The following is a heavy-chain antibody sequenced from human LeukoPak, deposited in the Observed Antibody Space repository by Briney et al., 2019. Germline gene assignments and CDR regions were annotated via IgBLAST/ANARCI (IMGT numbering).Heavy chain of an antibody. CDR1: GGSINSGDYY. Sequence: SETLSLTCTVSGGSINSGDYYWSWIRQPAGKPLEWIGRIYTSGITIYKSSLESRVTISIDTSKNRFSLKLSSVTAADTAVYYCARLVVVTQTWFDPWGQGTLVTVSS. D-gene: IGHD2-21*02. J-gene: IGHJ5*02. CDR3: ARLVVVTQTWFDP. CDR2: IYTSGIT. V-gene: IGHV4-61*02.